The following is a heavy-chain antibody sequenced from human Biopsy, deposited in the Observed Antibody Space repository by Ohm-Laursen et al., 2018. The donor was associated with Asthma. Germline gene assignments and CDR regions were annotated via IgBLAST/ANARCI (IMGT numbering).Heavy chain of an antibody. CDR2: IHNSGNT. CDR3: ARGQGRGIQLWSLDP. J-gene: IGHJ5*02. D-gene: IGHD5-18*01. CDR1: SGSISSDY. V-gene: IGHV4-59*01. Sequence: GTLSLTCTASSGSISSDYWSWLRQSPGKGLEWIGYIHNSGNTNYNPSLKSRVTISLDTSKNHFSLRLSFVTAADTAVYFCARGQGRGIQLWSLDPWGQGILVTVSS.